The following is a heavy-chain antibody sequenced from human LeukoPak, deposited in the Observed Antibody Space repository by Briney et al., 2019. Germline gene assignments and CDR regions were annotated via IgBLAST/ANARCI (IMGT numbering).Heavy chain of an antibody. Sequence: ASVKVSCKASGGTFSSYAISWVRQAPGQGLEWMGWISAYNGNTNYAQKLQGRVTMTTDTSTSTAYMELRSLRSDDTAVYYCARDNVWFGELLYPSLDYWGQGTLVTVSS. CDR3: ARDNVWFGELLYPSLDY. D-gene: IGHD3-10*01. CDR1: GGTFSSYA. J-gene: IGHJ4*02. V-gene: IGHV1-18*01. CDR2: ISAYNGNT.